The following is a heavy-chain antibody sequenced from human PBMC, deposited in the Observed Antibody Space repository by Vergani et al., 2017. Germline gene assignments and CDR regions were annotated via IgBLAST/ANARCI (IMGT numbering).Heavy chain of an antibody. CDR2: TRYDGIVE. Sequence: QVQLVESGGGVVQPGGSLRLSCAASGFTFTNYGMHWVRQAPGKGLEWVAFTRYDGIVEYYADSVKGRFTISKDISKNTLYLQMNSLRGDDTAVYYCARETRDTPSSLDYWGQGTLVTVSS. D-gene: IGHD5-24*01. V-gene: IGHV3-30*02. J-gene: IGHJ4*02. CDR3: ARETRDTPSSLDY. CDR1: GFTFTNYG.